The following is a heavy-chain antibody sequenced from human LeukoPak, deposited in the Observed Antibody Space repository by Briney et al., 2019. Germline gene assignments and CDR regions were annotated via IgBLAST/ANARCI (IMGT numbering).Heavy chain of an antibody. CDR2: IRNDGTRK. J-gene: IGHJ4*02. D-gene: IGHD3/OR15-3a*01. V-gene: IGHV3-30*02. CDR3: ARGGTGADFDY. CDR1: GFAFSSYD. Sequence: GGSLRLSCAASGFAFSSYDMHWVRQAPGKGLEWVSFIRNDGTRKHYADSVKGRFTISRDNSKKMLYLQMNSLRGEDTAVYFCARGGTGADFDYWGQETLVTVSS.